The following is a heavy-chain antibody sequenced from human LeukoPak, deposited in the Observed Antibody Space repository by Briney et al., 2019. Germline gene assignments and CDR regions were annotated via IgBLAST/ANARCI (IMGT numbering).Heavy chain of an antibody. J-gene: IGHJ5*02. CDR3: ARIRGYDSSGYYSGWFDP. Sequence: PGGSLRLSCAASGITASINYMSWVRRAPGKGLEWVSVIYSGGSTYYADSVKGRFTISGDNSKNTLYLQMNSLRAEDTAVYYCARIRGYDSSGYYSGWFDPWGQGTLVTVSS. D-gene: IGHD3-22*01. CDR2: IYSGGST. V-gene: IGHV3-66*02. CDR1: GITASINY.